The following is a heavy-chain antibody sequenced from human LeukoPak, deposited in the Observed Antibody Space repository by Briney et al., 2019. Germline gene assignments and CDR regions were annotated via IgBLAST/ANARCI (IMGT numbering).Heavy chain of an antibody. CDR2: IYYSGST. D-gene: IGHD3-9*01. CDR1: GGSISCGDYY. J-gene: IGHJ4*02. CDR3: ARDGGLLRYFDY. Sequence: PSQTLSLTCTVSGGSISCGDYYWSWIRQPPGKGLEWIGYIYYSGSTYYNPSLKSRVTISVDTSKNQFSLKLSSVTAADTAVYYCARDGGLLRYFDYWGQGTLVTVSS. V-gene: IGHV4-30-4*01.